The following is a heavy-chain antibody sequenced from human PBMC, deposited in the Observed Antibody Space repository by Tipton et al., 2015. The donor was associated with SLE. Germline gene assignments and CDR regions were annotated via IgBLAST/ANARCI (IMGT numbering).Heavy chain of an antibody. V-gene: IGHV4-59*08. CDR2: IYYTGST. CDR1: TGAISIYY. Sequence: TLSLTCTVSTGAISIYYWSWIRQPPGKGLEWIGYIYYTGSTHYNPSLESRVTLSVDTSKNQFSLNLASVTAADTAIYYCARHSGSPYYFDFWGPGTLVTVPS. CDR3: ARHSGSPYYFDF. J-gene: IGHJ4*02. D-gene: IGHD1-26*01.